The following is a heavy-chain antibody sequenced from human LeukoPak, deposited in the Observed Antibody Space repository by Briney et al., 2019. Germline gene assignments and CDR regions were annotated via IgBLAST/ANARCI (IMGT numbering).Heavy chain of an antibody. CDR2: ISGSGGST. Sequence: GGSLRLSCAASGFTFSSYAMSWVRQAPGKGLEWVSAISGSGGSTYYADSVKGRFTISRDNAKNSVYLQMDSLRGEDTAVYYCVRGAGTCWRFDYWGQGTLVTVSS. J-gene: IGHJ4*02. CDR1: GFTFSSYA. CDR3: VRGAGTCWRFDY. V-gene: IGHV3-23*01. D-gene: IGHD6-19*01.